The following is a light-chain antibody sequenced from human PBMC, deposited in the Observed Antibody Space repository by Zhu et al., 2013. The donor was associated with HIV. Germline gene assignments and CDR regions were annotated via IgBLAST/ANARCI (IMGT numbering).Light chain of an antibody. CDR3: QQSYSTPYT. V-gene: IGKV1-5*03. J-gene: IGKJ2*01. CDR2: KAS. CDR1: QSINNW. Sequence: DIQMTQSPSTLSASVGDRVTITCRASQSINNWLAWYQQRPGKAPKLLIYKASSLESGVPSRFSGSGSGTEFTLTISSLQPEDFATYYCQQSYSTPYTFGQGTKLEIK.